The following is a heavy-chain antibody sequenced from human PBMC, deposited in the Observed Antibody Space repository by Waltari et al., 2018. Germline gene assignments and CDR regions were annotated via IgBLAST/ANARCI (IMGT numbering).Heavy chain of an antibody. D-gene: IGHD5-12*01. J-gene: IGHJ3*01. CDR3: ATYIGASIGTAAFDV. CDR2: ISYTGAT. V-gene: IGHV4-39*01. CDR1: GGSITTTRPY. Sequence: QLQLQESGPGLVMPSETLSLTCGVSGGSITTTRPYWAWIRQAPGQGLGWVGTISYTGATYNSPSLTSRVTMSRDTSKNQLSLKLGSVTAADTAVYYCATYIGASIGTAAFDVWGRGTMVIVSS.